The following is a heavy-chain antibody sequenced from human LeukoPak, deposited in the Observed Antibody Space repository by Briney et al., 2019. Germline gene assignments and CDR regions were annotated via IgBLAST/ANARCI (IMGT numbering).Heavy chain of an antibody. CDR3: ASGYCSGGRCSGLYYYYAMDV. V-gene: IGHV4-39*01. CDR1: GASITSSIYY. J-gene: IGHJ6*02. D-gene: IGHD2-15*01. Sequence: PSETLSLTCAVSGASITSSIYYWGWIRQPPGKGLEWIGSIYYSGSTYYNPSLKSRVTISVDTPKNQFSLKLSSVTAADTAVYYCASGYCSGGRCSGLYYYYAMDVWGQGTTVTVSS. CDR2: IYYSGST.